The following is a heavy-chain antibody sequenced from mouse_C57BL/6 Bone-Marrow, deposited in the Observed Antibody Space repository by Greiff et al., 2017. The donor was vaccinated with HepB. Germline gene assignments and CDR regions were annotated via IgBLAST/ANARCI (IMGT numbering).Heavy chain of an antibody. V-gene: IGHV1-53*01. Sequence: VQLQQPGTELVKPGASVKLSCKASGYTFTSYWMHWVKQRPGQGLEWIGNINPSNGGTNYNEKFKSKATLTVDKSSSTAYMKLSSLTSEDSAVYYCASANWDVGAWFAYWGQGTLVTVSA. CDR3: ASANWDVGAWFAY. CDR2: INPSNGGT. J-gene: IGHJ3*01. CDR1: GYTFTSYW. D-gene: IGHD4-1*01.